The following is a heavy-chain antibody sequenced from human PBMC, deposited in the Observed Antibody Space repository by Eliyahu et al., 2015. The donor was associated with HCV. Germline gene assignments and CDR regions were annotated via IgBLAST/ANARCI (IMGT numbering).Heavy chain of an antibody. CDR3: ARERMGYYSGSKSYYYYGMDV. CDR1: GGTFSSYA. V-gene: IGHV1-69*06. Sequence: EVKKPGSSVKVSCKASGGTFSSYAISWVRQAPGQGLEWMGGIIPIFGTANYAQKFQGRVTITADKSTSTAYMELSSLRSEDTAVYYCARERMGYYSGSKSYYYYGMDVWGQGTTVTVS. J-gene: IGHJ6*02. D-gene: IGHD1-26*01. CDR2: IIPIFGTA.